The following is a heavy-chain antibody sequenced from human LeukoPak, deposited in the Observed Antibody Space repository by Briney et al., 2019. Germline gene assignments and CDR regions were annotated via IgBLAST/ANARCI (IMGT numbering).Heavy chain of an antibody. CDR2: ISSDGNDQ. CDR3: ARDFDQGGADYYFAY. CDR1: GFTFSSYA. Sequence: QPGGSLRLSCAASGFTFSSYAMHWVRQAPGKGLEWVTVISSDGNDQHYADSVKGRFTISRDNSKNTVFLQMNSLRIDDTAVYYCARDFDQGGADYYFAYWGQGTLVTVSS. J-gene: IGHJ4*02. D-gene: IGHD3-9*01. V-gene: IGHV3-30-3*01.